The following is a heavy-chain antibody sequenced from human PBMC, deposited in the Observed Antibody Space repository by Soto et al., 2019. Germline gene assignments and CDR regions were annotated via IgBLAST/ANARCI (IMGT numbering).Heavy chain of an antibody. CDR3: ARDVLGASNYNH. V-gene: IGHV3-48*03. Sequence: SLRLSCAASGFTFSSYEMNWVRQAPGKGLEWVSYISSSGATIYYADSVKGRFTVSRDNAKNSLYLQMNSLRAEDTAAYYCARDVLGASNYNHWGQGTLVTVSS. CDR1: GFTFSSYE. D-gene: IGHD4-4*01. CDR2: ISSSGATI. J-gene: IGHJ5*02.